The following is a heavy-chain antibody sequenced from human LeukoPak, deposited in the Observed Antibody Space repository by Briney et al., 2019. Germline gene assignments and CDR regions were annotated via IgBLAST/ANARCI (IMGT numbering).Heavy chain of an antibody. CDR1: GGSISSSSYY. CDR3: ARHRRYNNTWYADY. V-gene: IGHV4-39*01. D-gene: IGHD6-13*01. CDR2: INHSGST. Sequence: NSSETLSLTCTASGGSISSSSYYWGWIRQPPGKGLEWIGEINHSGSTNYNPSLKSRVTISVDTSKNQFSLKLTSVTAADTALYYCARHRRYNNTWYADYWGQGTLVTVSS. J-gene: IGHJ4*02.